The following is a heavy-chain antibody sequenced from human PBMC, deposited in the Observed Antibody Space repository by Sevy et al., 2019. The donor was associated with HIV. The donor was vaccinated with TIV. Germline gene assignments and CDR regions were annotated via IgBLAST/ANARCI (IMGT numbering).Heavy chain of an antibody. D-gene: IGHD2-15*01. CDR2: IWYDGSNK. J-gene: IGHJ6*02. CDR1: GFTFSSYG. CDR3: AKAPPGHCSSGSCPRAYYYYGMDV. Sequence: GGSLRLSCAASGFTFSSYGMHWVRQAPGKGLEWVAVIWYDGSNKYYADSVEGRFTISRDNSKNTLYLQMNSLRAEDTAVYYCAKAPPGHCSSGSCPRAYYYYGMDVWGQGTTVTVSS. V-gene: IGHV3-33*06.